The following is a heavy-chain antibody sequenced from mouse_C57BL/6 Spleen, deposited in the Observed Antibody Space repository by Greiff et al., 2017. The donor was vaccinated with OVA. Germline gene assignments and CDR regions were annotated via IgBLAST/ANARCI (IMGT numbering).Heavy chain of an antibody. CDR2: INPNNGGT. J-gene: IGHJ3*01. Sequence: EVQLQHSGPELVKPGASVKMSCKASGYTFTDYNMHWVKQSHGKSLEWIGYINPNNGGTSYNQKFKGKATLTVNKSSSTAYMELRSLTSEDSAVYYGGHGNFAWFAYWGQGTLVTVSA. V-gene: IGHV1-22*01. CDR3: GHGNFAWFAY. D-gene: IGHD2-1*01. CDR1: GYTFTDYN.